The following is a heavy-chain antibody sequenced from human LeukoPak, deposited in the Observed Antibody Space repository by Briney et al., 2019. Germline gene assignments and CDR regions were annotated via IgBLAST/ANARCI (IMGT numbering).Heavy chain of an antibody. CDR1: GFTFSIFW. V-gene: IGHV3-7*01. D-gene: IGHD3-9*01. J-gene: IGHJ4*02. Sequence: GGPLRLSCAASGFTFSIFWISWVRQAPGKGLEWVANIDQGGREKSFVDSVKGRFSISRDNAKNTLYLQMNSLRVEDTAVYYCARGRYLDWLPYFFDYWGQGILVTVSS. CDR3: ARGRYLDWLPYFFDY. CDR2: IDQGGREK.